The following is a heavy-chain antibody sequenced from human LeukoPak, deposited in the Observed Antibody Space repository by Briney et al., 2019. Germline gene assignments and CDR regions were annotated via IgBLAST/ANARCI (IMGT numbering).Heavy chain of an antibody. CDR2: ISSSSGYI. V-gene: IGHV3-21*01. CDR3: ARDRTPGYCTNGVCYTVLGY. Sequence: GGSLRLSCAASGFTFSSYSMNWVRQAPGKGLEWVSSISSSSGYIYYAGSVKGRFTISRDNAKNSLYLQMNSLRAEDTAVYYCARDRTPGYCTNGVCYTVLGYWGQGTLVTVSS. D-gene: IGHD2-8*01. J-gene: IGHJ4*02. CDR1: GFTFSSYS.